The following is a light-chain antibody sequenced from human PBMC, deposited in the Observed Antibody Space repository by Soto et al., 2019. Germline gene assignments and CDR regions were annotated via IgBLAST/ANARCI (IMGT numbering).Light chain of an antibody. CDR3: QQFKRGTWT. CDR1: HNLERW. V-gene: IGKV1-5*01. CDR2: DVS. J-gene: IGKJ1*01. Sequence: DIQMTQSPSTLSASVGDRVTITCRASHNLERWWAWYQHAPGKAPKLLLYDVSSLASGVPSSFSGSGSGTEFIITINALQPDDFATYFCQQFKRGTWTFGQ.